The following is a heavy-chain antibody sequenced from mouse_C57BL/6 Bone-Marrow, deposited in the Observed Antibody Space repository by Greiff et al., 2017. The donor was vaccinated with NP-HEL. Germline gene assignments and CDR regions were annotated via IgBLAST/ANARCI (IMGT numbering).Heavy chain of an antibody. V-gene: IGHV2-2*01. D-gene: IGHD2-1*01. CDR3: ARTVVTHWYFDV. CDR2: IWSGGST. J-gene: IGHJ1*03. CDR1: GFSLTSYG. Sequence: VQLQQSGPGLVQPSQSLSITCTVSGFSLTSYGVHWVRQSPGKGLEWLGVIWSGGSTDYNAAFISRLSISKDNSKSQVFFKMSSLQADDTAIYYCARTVVTHWYFDVWGTGTTVTVSS.